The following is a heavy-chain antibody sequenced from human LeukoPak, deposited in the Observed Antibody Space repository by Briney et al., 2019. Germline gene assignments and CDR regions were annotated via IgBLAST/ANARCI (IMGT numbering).Heavy chain of an antibody. CDR3: ARAPSGGSKDY. J-gene: IGHJ4*02. D-gene: IGHD2-15*01. V-gene: IGHV3-74*01. Sequence: GGSLRLSCAASGFXFSSYWIHWVRQAPGKGLVWVSRINSDGSSTSYADSVKGRFTISRDNAKNTLYLQMNSLRAEDTAVYYCARAPSGGSKDYWGQGTLVTVSS. CDR2: INSDGSST. CDR1: GFXFSSYW.